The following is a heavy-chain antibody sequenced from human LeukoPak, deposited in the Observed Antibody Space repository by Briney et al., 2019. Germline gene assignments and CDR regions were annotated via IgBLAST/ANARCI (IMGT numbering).Heavy chain of an antibody. J-gene: IGHJ3*02. CDR3: AREKTRVAFDI. D-gene: IGHD4-11*01. Sequence: PSETLSLTCAVYGGSFSGYYWSWIRQPPGKGLEWIGEINHSGSTNYNPSLKSRVTKSVDTSKNQFSLKLSSVTAADTAVYYCAREKTRVAFDIWGQGTMVTVSS. V-gene: IGHV4-34*01. CDR2: INHSGST. CDR1: GGSFSGYY.